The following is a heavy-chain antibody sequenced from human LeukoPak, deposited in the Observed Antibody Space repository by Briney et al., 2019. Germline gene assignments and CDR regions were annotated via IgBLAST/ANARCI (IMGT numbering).Heavy chain of an antibody. Sequence: ASVKVSCKASGYTFINHWMHWVRQAPGQGLEWVGLINPTGTTTLYAQKFQGRITLTRDMSATTDYMELSSLTSEDTTVYYCARDNSVGDIAWWFDPWGQGTLVTVSS. CDR2: INPTGTTT. V-gene: IGHV1-46*01. CDR1: GYTFINHW. J-gene: IGHJ5*02. CDR3: ARDNSVGDIAWWFDP. D-gene: IGHD1-26*01.